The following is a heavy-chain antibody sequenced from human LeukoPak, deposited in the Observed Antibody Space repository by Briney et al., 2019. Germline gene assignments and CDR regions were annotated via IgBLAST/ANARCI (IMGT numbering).Heavy chain of an antibody. J-gene: IGHJ4*02. CDR3: NTGGYYFDY. Sequence: PGGSLRLSCAASGFTFSNAWMNWLRQAPGKGLEWVGRIKSKVDGGTTDYAAFVKGRFTISRDDAKNTAYLQMNSLKIEDTAVYYCNTGGYYFDYWGQGPLVTVSS. D-gene: IGHD3-16*01. V-gene: IGHV3-15*01. CDR1: GFTFSNAW. CDR2: IKSKVDGGTT.